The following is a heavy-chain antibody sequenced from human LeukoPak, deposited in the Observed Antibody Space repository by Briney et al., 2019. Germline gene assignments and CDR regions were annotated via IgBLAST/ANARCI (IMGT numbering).Heavy chain of an antibody. CDR3: ARRRDGYSIFDY. Sequence: PSETLSLTCTVSGGSFSFDSWTWIRQPPGKGLEWIGWRFNSGSTSYNPSLKSRVTISIDTSKNQFSLKLNSVTAADTAVYYCARRRDGYSIFDYWGHGTLVTVSS. J-gene: IGHJ4*01. V-gene: IGHV4-59*12. D-gene: IGHD5-24*01. CDR1: GGSFSFDS. CDR2: RFNSGST.